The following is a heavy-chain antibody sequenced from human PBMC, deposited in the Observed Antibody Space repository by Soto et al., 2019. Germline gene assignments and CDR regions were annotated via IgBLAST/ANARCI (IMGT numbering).Heavy chain of an antibody. V-gene: IGHV3-48*02. CDR3: ARGLRFPYYYYSYGMDV. D-gene: IGHD3-3*01. Sequence: EVQLVESGGGLVQPGGSLRLSCAASGFTFSSYSMNWVRQDPGKGLEWVSYISSSSSTIYYADSVKGRFTISRDNAKNSLYLQMNSLRDEDTAVYYCARGLRFPYYYYSYGMDVWGQGTTVTVSS. CDR1: GFTFSSYS. J-gene: IGHJ6*02. CDR2: ISSSSSTI.